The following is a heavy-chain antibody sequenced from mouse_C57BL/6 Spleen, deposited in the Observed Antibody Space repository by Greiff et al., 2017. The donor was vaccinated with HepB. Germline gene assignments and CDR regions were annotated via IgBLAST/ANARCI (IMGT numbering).Heavy chain of an antibody. V-gene: IGHV1-64*01. CDR3: SRAGGNGYYAMDY. D-gene: IGHD2-1*01. J-gene: IGHJ4*01. CDR2: IHPNSGST. Sequence: VQLQQPGAELVKPGASVKLSCKASGYTFTSYWMHWVKQRPGQGLEWIGMIHPNSGSTNYNEKFKRKATLTVDKSSSPAYMQLSSLTAEDSAVYYCSRAGGNGYYAMDYWGQGTSVTVSS. CDR1: GYTFTSYW.